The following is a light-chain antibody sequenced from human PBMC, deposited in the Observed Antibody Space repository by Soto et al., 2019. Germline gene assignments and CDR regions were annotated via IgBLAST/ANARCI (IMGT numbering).Light chain of an antibody. CDR2: EVD. V-gene: IGLV2-8*01. Sequence: QSALTQPPSASGSPGQSGSISCTGTGSDVGGYDYVSWYQQRPDKAPKLIIYEVDKRPSGVPDRFSGSKSGNSAYLTVSGLQTEDEADYYCSSYAGRNYAVFGRGTQLTVL. CDR3: SSYAGRNYAV. CDR1: GSDVGGYDY. J-gene: IGLJ7*01.